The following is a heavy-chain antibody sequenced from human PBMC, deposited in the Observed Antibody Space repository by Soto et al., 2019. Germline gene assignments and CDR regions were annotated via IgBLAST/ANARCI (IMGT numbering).Heavy chain of an antibody. J-gene: IGHJ3*02. D-gene: IGHD3-3*01. V-gene: IGHV1-2*02. Sequence: QLHLVQSGAVVKKPGASVTVSCSASGYPVTAYYRHWVRQAPGRGLEWMGGINPATGAAKYTQTFQGRVTMTRDTSTSTVLMELSGLTSEDTAVFYCARGGGVGVAGSAAFDMWGQGTLVTVSS. CDR1: GYPVTAYY. CDR3: ARGGGVGVAGSAAFDM. CDR2: INPATGAA.